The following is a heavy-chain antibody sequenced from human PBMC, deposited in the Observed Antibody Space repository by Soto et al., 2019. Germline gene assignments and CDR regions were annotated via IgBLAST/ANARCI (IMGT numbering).Heavy chain of an antibody. CDR3: ARGTKIQLGDTDP. D-gene: IGHD5-18*01. J-gene: IGHJ5*02. V-gene: IGHV1-69*13. CDR2: IIPIFGTA. Sequence: SVKVSCKASGGTFSSYAISWVRQAPGQGLEWMGGIIPIFGTANYAQKFQGRVTITADESTSTAYMELSSLRSEDTAVYYCARGTKIQLGDTDPWGQGTLVTVSS. CDR1: GGTFSSYA.